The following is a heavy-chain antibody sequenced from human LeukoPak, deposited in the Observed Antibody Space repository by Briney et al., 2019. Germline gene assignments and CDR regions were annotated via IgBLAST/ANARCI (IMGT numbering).Heavy chain of an antibody. CDR3: AREYCSSTSCSDY. J-gene: IGHJ4*02. D-gene: IGHD2-2*01. CDR1: GGSISSGSYY. Sequence: SETLSLTCTVSGGSISSGSYYWSWIRQPAGKGLEWIGRIYTSGSTNYNPSLKSRVTISVDTSKNQFSLKLSSVTAADTAVYYCAREYCSSTSCSDYWGQGTLVTVSS. V-gene: IGHV4-61*02. CDR2: IYTSGST.